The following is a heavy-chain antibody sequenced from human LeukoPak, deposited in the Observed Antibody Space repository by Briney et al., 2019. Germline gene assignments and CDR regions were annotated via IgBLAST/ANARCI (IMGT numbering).Heavy chain of an antibody. CDR1: GFTFSSYN. V-gene: IGHV3-21*01. CDR2: ISSSSTYI. D-gene: IGHD3-3*01. J-gene: IGHJ4*02. CDR3: ARGRGLGVVSPYFDY. Sequence: GGSLRLSCAASGFTFSSYNMNWVRQAPGKGLEWVSSISSSSTYIYYAGSVKGRFTISRDNAKNSLYLQMNSLRAEDTAVYYCARGRGLGVVSPYFDYWGQGTLVTVSS.